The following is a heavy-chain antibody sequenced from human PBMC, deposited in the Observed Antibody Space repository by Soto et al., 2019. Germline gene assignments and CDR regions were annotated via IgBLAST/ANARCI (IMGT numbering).Heavy chain of an antibody. J-gene: IGHJ4*02. CDR1: GYIFTDYY. D-gene: IGHD1-1*01. Sequence: VQLVQSGTEVKEPGASVKVSCQASGYIFTDYYIHWVRQAPGQGLEWMGIISPASYTPTYTQKFPGRVSMTVYTATTTAYLDLRDLRSDDTAVYYCARDLGRIASTANEFWGQGTLVTVSS. CDR2: ISPASYTP. CDR3: ARDLGRIASTANEF. V-gene: IGHV1-46*03.